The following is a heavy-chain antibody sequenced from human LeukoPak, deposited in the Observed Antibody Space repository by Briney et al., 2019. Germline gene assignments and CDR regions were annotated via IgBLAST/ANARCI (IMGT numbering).Heavy chain of an antibody. CDR3: ARGEAAAGLGFDY. Sequence: SETLSLTCTVSGDSMNSSNYYWAWIRQPPGKGLEWIGSMYYSGNTYYNLSLKRRGTISIDTSKNQFSLKLTSVTAADTAVYYCARGEAAAGLGFDYWGQGTLVTVSS. J-gene: IGHJ4*02. V-gene: IGHV4-39*01. CDR1: GDSMNSSNYY. D-gene: IGHD6-13*01. CDR2: MYYSGNT.